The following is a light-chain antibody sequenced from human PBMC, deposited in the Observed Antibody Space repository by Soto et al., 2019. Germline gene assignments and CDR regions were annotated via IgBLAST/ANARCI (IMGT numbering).Light chain of an antibody. CDR1: SSDVGGYNY. J-gene: IGLJ2*01. V-gene: IGLV2-14*01. Sequence: QSVLTQPASVSESPGQSITISCTGTSSDVGGYNYVSWYQQHPGKAPKLMIYDVSNRPSGVSNRFSGSKSGNTASLTISGLQAEDEANYYCSSYTSSNTLVFGAGTQLTVL. CDR2: DVS. CDR3: SSYTSSNTLV.